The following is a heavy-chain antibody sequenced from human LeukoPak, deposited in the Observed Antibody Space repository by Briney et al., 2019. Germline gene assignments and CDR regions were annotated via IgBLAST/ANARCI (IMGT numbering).Heavy chain of an antibody. CDR3: ARVQGLRFTYGMDV. V-gene: IGHV1-69*13. CDR2: IIPIFGTA. Sequence: SVKVSCKASGGTFISYAISWVRQAPGQGLEWMGGIIPIFGTANYAQKFQGRVTITADESTSTAYMELSSLRPEDTAVYYCARVQGLRFTYGMDVWGQGTTVTVSS. J-gene: IGHJ6*02. CDR1: GGTFISYA. D-gene: IGHD3-3*01.